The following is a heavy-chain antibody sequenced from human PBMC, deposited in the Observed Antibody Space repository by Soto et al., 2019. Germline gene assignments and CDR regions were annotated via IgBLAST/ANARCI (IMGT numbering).Heavy chain of an antibody. J-gene: IGHJ5*02. V-gene: IGHV4-39*01. D-gene: IGHD2-2*01. CDR2: IYYSGST. Sequence: QLQLQESGPGLVKPSETLSLTCTVSGGSISSATYSWGWIRQPPGKGLEWIGSIYYSGSTNYNPSLKSRLTMSVDPSKNQFSLKLSSVTAADTAVYYCARQGSLGGIVLVSTLDPWGQGTLVTVSS. CDR3: ARQGSLGGIVLVSTLDP. CDR1: GGSISSATYS.